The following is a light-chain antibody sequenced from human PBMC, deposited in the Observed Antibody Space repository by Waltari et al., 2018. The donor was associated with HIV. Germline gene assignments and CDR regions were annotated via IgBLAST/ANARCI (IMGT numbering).Light chain of an antibody. CDR3: QQYDNLVT. CDR1: QDISNY. Sequence: DIQMTQSPSSLSASIGDRVTITCQASQDISNYLNWYQQKPGKAPKLLIYDASSLETGVPSRFSGSGSGTDFTFTISSLQPEDIATYCCQQYDNLVTFGGGTKVEIK. J-gene: IGKJ4*01. CDR2: DAS. V-gene: IGKV1-33*01.